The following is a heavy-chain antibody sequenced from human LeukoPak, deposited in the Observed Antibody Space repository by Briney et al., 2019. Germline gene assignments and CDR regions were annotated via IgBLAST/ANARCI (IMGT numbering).Heavy chain of an antibody. CDR2: IYPGDSDT. V-gene: IGHV5-51*01. Sequence: GKSLKISCKGSGYSFTSYWIGWVRQMPGKGLECMGIIYPGDSDTRYSPSFQGQVTMSADKSINTAYLQWSSLEASDTAMYFCARRGIRDGYNYADYWGQGTLVTVSS. J-gene: IGHJ4*02. CDR1: GYSFTSYW. CDR3: ARRGIRDGYNYADY. D-gene: IGHD5-24*01.